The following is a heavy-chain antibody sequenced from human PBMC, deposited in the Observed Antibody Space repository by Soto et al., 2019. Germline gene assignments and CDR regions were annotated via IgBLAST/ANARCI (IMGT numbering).Heavy chain of an antibody. J-gene: IGHJ3*02. Sequence: PGGSLRLSCVASGFTFSDYYMSWIRQAPGKGLEWVSYISSSGSTIYYADSVKGRFTISRDNAKNSLYLQMNSLRAEDTAVYYCTTDPATEGYDYVWGSYRYTPTNADHYAFDIWGQGTMVTVSS. CDR1: GFTFSDYY. D-gene: IGHD3-16*02. CDR3: TTDPATEGYDYVWGSYRYTPTNADHYAFDI. CDR2: ISSSGSTI. V-gene: IGHV3-11*01.